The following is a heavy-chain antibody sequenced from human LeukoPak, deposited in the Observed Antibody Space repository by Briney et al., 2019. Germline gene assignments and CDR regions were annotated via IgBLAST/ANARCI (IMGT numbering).Heavy chain of an antibody. Sequence: GGSLRLSCVASGFTFINYAMSWVRQAPGKGLEWVSGISGSGDSTYYADSVKGRFTISRDNAKHSLFLQMNSLRAEDTAVYYCARVAVIYYYYMEVWGKGTTVTVSS. V-gene: IGHV3-23*01. D-gene: IGHD2/OR15-2a*01. CDR2: ISGSGDST. CDR3: ARVAVIYYYYMEV. J-gene: IGHJ6*03. CDR1: GFTFINYA.